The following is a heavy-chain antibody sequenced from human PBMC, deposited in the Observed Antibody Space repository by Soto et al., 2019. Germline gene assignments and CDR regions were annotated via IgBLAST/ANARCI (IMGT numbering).Heavy chain of an antibody. CDR3: ARGTPWFSGAY. Sequence: ASVKVSCKASGDTFTNSGISWVRQAPGQGLEWMGWIRVYNGNTNYAQKFQGRVTMTTDTSTSTAYMELRSLRSDDTAVYYCARGTPWFSGAYWGQGALVTVSS. V-gene: IGHV1-18*01. CDR2: IRVYNGNT. D-gene: IGHD1-26*01. CDR1: GDTFTNSG. J-gene: IGHJ4*02.